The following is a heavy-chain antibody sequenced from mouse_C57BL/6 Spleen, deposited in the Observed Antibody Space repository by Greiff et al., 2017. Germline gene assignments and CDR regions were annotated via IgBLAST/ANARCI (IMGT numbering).Heavy chain of an antibody. D-gene: IGHD2-4*01. J-gene: IGHJ2*01. V-gene: IGHV1-55*01. CDR3: ARYEIYDYDSIDY. CDR2: IYPGSGST. CDR1: GYTFTSYW. Sequence: VQLQQPGAELVKPGASVKMSCKASGYTFTSYWITWVKQRPGQGLEWIGDIYPGSGSTNYNEKFKSKATLTVDTSSRTAYMQLSSLTSEDSAVYYCARYEIYDYDSIDYWGQGTTLTVSS.